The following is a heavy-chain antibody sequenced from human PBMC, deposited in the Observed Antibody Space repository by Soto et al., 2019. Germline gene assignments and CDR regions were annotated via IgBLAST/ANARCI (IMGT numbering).Heavy chain of an antibody. V-gene: IGHV1-69*12. CDR1: GGTFSSYA. J-gene: IGHJ4*02. Sequence: QVQLVQSGAEVKKPGSSVKVSCKASGGTFSSYAISWVRQAPGQGLEWMGGIIPIFGTANYAQKFQGRVTITADESTSTAYMELSSLRSEDTAMYYCASGWLQSSPHQYYFDYWGQGTLVTVSS. CDR3: ASGWLQSSPHQYYFDY. D-gene: IGHD5-12*01. CDR2: IIPIFGTA.